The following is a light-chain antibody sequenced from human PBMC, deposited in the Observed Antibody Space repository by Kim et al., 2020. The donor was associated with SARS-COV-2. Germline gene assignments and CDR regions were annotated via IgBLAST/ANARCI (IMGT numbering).Light chain of an antibody. J-gene: IGKJ3*01. CDR3: QQNYDLPFT. CDR2: DAS. CDR1: QDISTY. V-gene: IGKV1-33*01. Sequence: SSVGDRVTITCRASQDISTYLNWYQQKPGKAPKLLIYDASNLEIGVPSRFSGSGSGTDFTFTITSLQPEDIATYYCQQNYDLPFTFGPGTKVDIK.